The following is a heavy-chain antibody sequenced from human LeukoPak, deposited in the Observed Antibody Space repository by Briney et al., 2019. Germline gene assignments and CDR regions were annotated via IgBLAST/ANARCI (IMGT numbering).Heavy chain of an antibody. Sequence: PSETLSLTCTVSGGSISSYHWSWIRQPPGKALEWIGCISDSGSTNYNPSLKSRVTISVDTSKNQFSLKLSSVTAADTAVYYCAREEGNWNDLDAFDIWGQGTMVTVSS. CDR1: GGSISSYH. V-gene: IGHV4-59*01. D-gene: IGHD1-20*01. CDR2: ISDSGST. J-gene: IGHJ3*02. CDR3: AREEGNWNDLDAFDI.